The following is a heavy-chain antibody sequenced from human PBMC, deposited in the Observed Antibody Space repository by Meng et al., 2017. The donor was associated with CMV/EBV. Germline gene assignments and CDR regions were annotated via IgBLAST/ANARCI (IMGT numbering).Heavy chain of an antibody. D-gene: IGHD3-22*01. CDR2: IWYDGSNK. Sequence: GESLKISCAASGFTFSSYGMHWVRQAPGKGLEWVAVIWYDGSNKYYADSVKSRFTISRDNSKNTLYLQMNSLRAEDTAVYYCAIPLTAVVVPTPFDYWGQGTLVTVSS. J-gene: IGHJ4*02. CDR1: GFTFSSYG. V-gene: IGHV3-33*01. CDR3: AIPLTAVVVPTPFDY.